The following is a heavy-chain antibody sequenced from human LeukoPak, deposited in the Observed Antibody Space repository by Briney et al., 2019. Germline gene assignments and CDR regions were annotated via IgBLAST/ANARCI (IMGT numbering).Heavy chain of an antibody. V-gene: IGHV3-21*01. CDR3: ARVWYYDFWSGYSCLDY. D-gene: IGHD3-3*01. CDR1: VFTFSSYS. Sequence: PGGSLRLSCAASVFTFSSYSMNWVRQAPGKGLEWVSSISSTSSNTNYADSVKGRFTISRDNAKNSLYLQMNSLRAEDTAVYYCARVWYYDFWSGYSCLDYWGQGTLVTVSS. CDR2: ISSTSSNT. J-gene: IGHJ4*02.